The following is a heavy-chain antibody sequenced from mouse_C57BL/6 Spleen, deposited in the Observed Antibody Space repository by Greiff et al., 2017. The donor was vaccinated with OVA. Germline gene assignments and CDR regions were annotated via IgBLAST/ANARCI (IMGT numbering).Heavy chain of an antibody. Sequence: VKLLESGPELVKPGASVKLSCQASGYAFTSSCMNWVKPRPGKGLEWIGRIYPGDGDTNYNGKFKGKATLTADKSSSTAYMQLSSQTSEDSAVYFCANLWVRGKGYYFDDWGKGTTLTVSS. CDR1: GYAFTSSC. V-gene: IGHV1-82*01. CDR3: ANLWVRGKGYYFDD. J-gene: IGHJ2*01. CDR2: IYPGDGDT. D-gene: IGHD2-14*01.